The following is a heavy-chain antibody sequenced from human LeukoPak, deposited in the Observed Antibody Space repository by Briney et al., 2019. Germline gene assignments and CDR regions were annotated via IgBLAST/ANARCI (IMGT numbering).Heavy chain of an antibody. D-gene: IGHD3-16*01. V-gene: IGHV4-59*02. CDR1: GGSVSSYY. J-gene: IGHJ3*02. CDR2: IYYSGIT. CDR3: ARVGGVPLGAFDI. Sequence: SETLSLTCTVSGGSVSSYYWSWIRQPPGKGLEWIGYIYYSGITNYNPSLKSRVTISVDTSKNQFSLKLSSVIAADTAVYYCARVGGVPLGAFDIWGQGTMVTVSS.